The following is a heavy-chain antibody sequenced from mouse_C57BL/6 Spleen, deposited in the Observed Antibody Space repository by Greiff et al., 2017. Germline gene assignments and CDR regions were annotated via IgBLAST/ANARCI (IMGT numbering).Heavy chain of an antibody. CDR1: GYTFTDYN. Sequence: EVQLQQSGPELVKPGASVKIPCKASGYTFTDYNMDWVKQSHGKSLEWIGDINPNNGGTIYNQKFKGKATLTVDKSSSTAYMELRSLTSEDTAVYYCARGAKDYYGSAWFAYWGQGTLVTVSA. D-gene: IGHD1-1*01. CDR3: ARGAKDYYGSAWFAY. CDR2: INPNNGGT. V-gene: IGHV1-18*01. J-gene: IGHJ3*01.